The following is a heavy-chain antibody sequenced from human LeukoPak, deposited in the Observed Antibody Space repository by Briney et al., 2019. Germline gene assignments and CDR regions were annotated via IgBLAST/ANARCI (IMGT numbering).Heavy chain of an antibody. CDR3: ARPKYSSSWQIFDY. CDR1: GFTFSDYY. Sequence: GGSLRLSCAASGFTFSDYYMSWIRQAPGKGLEWVSYISSSGNTIYYADSVKGRFTISRDNAKNSVFLQTNSLRAEDTAVYYCARPKYSSSWQIFDYWGQGTLVTASS. V-gene: IGHV3-11*01. D-gene: IGHD6-13*01. CDR2: ISSSGNTI. J-gene: IGHJ4*02.